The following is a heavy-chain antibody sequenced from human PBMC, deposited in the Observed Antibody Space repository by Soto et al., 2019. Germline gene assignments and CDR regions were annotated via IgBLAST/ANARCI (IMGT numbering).Heavy chain of an antibody. CDR1: GGSIISSSYY. CDR3: ARLTATVSTYYFDY. J-gene: IGHJ4*02. CDR2: IYYSGST. V-gene: IGHV4-39*01. D-gene: IGHD4-17*01. Sequence: SETLSLTCTVSGGSIISSSYYWVWIRQPPGKGLEWIGSIYYSGSTYYNPSLKSRVTISVDTSKNQFSLKLSSVTAADTAVYYCARLTATVSTYYFDYWGQGTLVTVSS.